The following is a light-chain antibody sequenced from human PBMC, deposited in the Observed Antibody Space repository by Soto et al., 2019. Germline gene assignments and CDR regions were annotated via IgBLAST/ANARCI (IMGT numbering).Light chain of an antibody. J-gene: IGLJ3*02. CDR1: SSDVGAYNY. CDR3: TSYTTSSTGV. V-gene: IGLV2-14*03. CDR2: DVN. Sequence: QSALTQPASVSGSPGQSITISCTGTSSDVGAYNYVAWYQQHPGKAPKLIIHDVNNRPSGVSNRFSGSKSGNMASLTISGLQADDEADYYCTSYTTSSTGVFGGGTKVTVL.